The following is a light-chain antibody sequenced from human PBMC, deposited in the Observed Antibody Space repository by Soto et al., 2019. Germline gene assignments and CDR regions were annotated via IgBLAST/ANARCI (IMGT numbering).Light chain of an antibody. CDR2: DAS. V-gene: IGKV3-11*01. CDR3: QQRSNLIT. J-gene: IGKJ5*01. CDR1: QSVSSY. Sequence: ETALTQSPATQSSSPEEIATLSCRASQSVSSYLAWYQQKPGQAPRLLIYDASKKATGIPARFSGSGSGTDFTLTISSLEPEDFAVYYCQQRSNLITFGQGTRLEIK.